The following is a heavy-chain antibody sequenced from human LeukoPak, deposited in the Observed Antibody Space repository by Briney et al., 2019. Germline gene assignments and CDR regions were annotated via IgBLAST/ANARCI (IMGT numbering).Heavy chain of an antibody. D-gene: IGHD1-26*01. J-gene: IGHJ6*02. V-gene: IGHV3-7*01. CDR2: IKQDGSES. Sequence: GGPLRLSCAASGYTFSSYWMSWVRQAPGKGLEWVASIKQDGSESHYVDSVKGRFSISRDNPRNSLYLQMNSLRAEDTAVYYCARDIRVGDFRYYHYGMDVWGLGTTVTVSS. CDR3: ARDIRVGDFRYYHYGMDV. CDR1: GYTFSSYW.